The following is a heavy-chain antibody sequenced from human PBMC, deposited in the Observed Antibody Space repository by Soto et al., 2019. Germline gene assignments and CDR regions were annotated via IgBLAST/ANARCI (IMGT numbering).Heavy chain of an antibody. CDR1: GFTFEAYS. CDR2: ISGDSGSS. V-gene: IGHV3-9*01. J-gene: IGHJ3*01. Sequence: GGSLRLSCAASGFTFEAYSLHWVRQLPGKGLEWVAGISGDSGSSGYADSVRGRFTVSRDNAKNSLFLQMSSLSPEDTALYYCTKRRSARPGFDAFDLWGQGTMVTVSS. CDR3: TKRRSARPGFDAFDL.